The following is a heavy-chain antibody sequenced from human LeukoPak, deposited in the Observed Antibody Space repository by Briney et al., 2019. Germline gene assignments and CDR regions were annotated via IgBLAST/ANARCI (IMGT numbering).Heavy chain of an antibody. CDR3: AREAY. J-gene: IGHJ4*02. Sequence: GGSLRLSCAASGFTFSSYWMHWVRQAPGKGLEWVASVKEDGSQKNYADTMEGRFTISRDNAKKSLVLQMNSLRVEDTAIYYCAREAYWGPGTLVTVSS. CDR1: GFTFSSYW. CDR2: VKEDGSQK. V-gene: IGHV3-7*03.